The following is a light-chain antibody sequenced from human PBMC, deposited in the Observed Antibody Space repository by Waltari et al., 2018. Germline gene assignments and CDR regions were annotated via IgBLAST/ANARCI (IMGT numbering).Light chain of an antibody. J-gene: IGKJ1*01. Sequence: DIVMTQSPNSLAVSLGERATTNCKSSQSVLYNSNNKNYLAWYQQIPGQSPKLLMYWASTRESGVPDRFSGSGSGTDFTLSISSLQAEDVAVYYCQQHYISRTFGQGTRVEIK. CDR3: QQHYISRT. CDR2: WAS. V-gene: IGKV4-1*01. CDR1: QSVLYNSNNKNY.